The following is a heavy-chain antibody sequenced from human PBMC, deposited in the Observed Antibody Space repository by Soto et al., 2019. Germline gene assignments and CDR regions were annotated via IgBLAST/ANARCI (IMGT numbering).Heavy chain of an antibody. Sequence: QVQLVQSGAEVKKPGASVKVSCKASGYTFTSYAMHWVRQAPGQRLEWMGWINAGNGNTKYSQKFQGRVTITRDTSGSTAYRELRSLRSEDTAVYYCARGPGRPDGPGDYWGQGTLVTVSS. CDR1: GYTFTSYA. V-gene: IGHV1-3*01. CDR3: ARGPGRPDGPGDY. CDR2: INAGNGNT. J-gene: IGHJ4*02.